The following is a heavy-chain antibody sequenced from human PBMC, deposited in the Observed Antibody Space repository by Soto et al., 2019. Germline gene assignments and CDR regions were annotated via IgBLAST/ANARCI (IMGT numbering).Heavy chain of an antibody. D-gene: IGHD6-13*01. CDR1: GFTFSSYA. V-gene: IGHV3-23*01. Sequence: EVQLLESGGGLVQPGGSLRLSCAASGFTFSSYAMSWVRQAPGKGLEWVSAISGSGGSTYYADSVKGRFTISRDNSKNTLYLQMNSLSAEDTAVYYCAKDSLRVGSSWYFDWFDPWGQGTLVTVSS. J-gene: IGHJ5*02. CDR3: AKDSLRVGSSWYFDWFDP. CDR2: ISGSGGST.